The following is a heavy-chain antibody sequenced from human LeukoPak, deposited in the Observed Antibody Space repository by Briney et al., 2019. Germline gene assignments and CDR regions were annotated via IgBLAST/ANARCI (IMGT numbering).Heavy chain of an antibody. D-gene: IGHD3-3*01. CDR2: INHSGST. J-gene: IGHJ4*02. Sequence: SETLSLTCAVYGGSFSGYYWSWIRRPPGKGLEWIGEINHSGSTNYNPSLKSRVTISVDTSKNQFSLKLSSVTAADTAVYYCARVTYDLWSGYSDYWGQGTLVTVSS. V-gene: IGHV4-34*01. CDR3: ARVTYDLWSGYSDY. CDR1: GGSFSGYY.